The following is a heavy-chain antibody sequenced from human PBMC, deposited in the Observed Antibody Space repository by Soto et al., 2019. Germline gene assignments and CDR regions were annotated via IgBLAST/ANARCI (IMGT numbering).Heavy chain of an antibody. CDR1: GDSISSGYY. Sequence: PSETLSLTCAVSGDSISSGYYWAWLRQPPGKGLECIGSIYHSGTTYYNPSLRSRVTISVDKSKSKFSLKLSCVTAADSAVYYCSRTEKVGYYQYLGQGTLVTVSS. V-gene: IGHV4-38-2*01. CDR3: SRTEKVGYYQY. CDR2: IYHSGTT. D-gene: IGHD3-3*01. J-gene: IGHJ4*02.